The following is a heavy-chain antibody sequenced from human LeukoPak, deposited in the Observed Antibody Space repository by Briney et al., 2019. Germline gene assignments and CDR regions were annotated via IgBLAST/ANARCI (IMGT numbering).Heavy chain of an antibody. D-gene: IGHD4-17*01. V-gene: IGHV3-21*01. CDR1: GFPFSSYS. CDR3: ARDRSYYGDYGPDY. J-gene: IGHJ4*02. CDR2: ISSSSSYI. Sequence: GGSLSLSCAASGFPFSSYSMNWVRQAPGKGLGWVSSISSSSSYIYYADSVKGRFTISRDNAKNSLYLQMNSLRAEDTAVYYCARDRSYYGDYGPDYWGQGTLVTVSS.